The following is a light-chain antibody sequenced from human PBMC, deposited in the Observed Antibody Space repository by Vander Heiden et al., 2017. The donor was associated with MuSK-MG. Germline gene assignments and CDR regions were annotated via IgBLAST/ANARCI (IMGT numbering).Light chain of an antibody. CDR2: EVT. Sequence: QSGLTQPASVSGSPGQSIPLSCTGTSRDIGSNKDVSWYQQHPGKVPNVLIYEVTNRPSGVSNRVSGSKSGNTASLTISGLQAEDEADYYCSSYTTSSTYVFGTGTKVTVL. V-gene: IGLV2-14*01. J-gene: IGLJ1*01. CDR3: SSYTTSSTYV. CDR1: SRDIGSNKD.